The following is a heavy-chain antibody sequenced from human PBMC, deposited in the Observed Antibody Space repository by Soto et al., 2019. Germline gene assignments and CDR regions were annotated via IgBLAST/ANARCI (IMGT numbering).Heavy chain of an antibody. J-gene: IGHJ6*02. Sequence: QVQLVQSGAEVKKPGSSVKVSCKASGGTFSSYAISWVRQAPGQGLEWMGGIIPIFGTANYAQKFQGRVTITADESTSTAYMELSSLRSEDTAVYYCARDTYQLGSGNYYYYGMDVWGQGTTVTVSS. CDR1: GGTFSSYA. V-gene: IGHV1-69*12. D-gene: IGHD1-26*01. CDR3: ARDTYQLGSGNYYYYGMDV. CDR2: IIPIFGTA.